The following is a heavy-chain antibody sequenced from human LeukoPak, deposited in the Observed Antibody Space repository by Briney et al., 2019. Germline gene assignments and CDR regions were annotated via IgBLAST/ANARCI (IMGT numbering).Heavy chain of an antibody. D-gene: IGHD6-19*01. CDR1: GGSFSGYY. Sequence: ASETLSLTCAVYGGSFSGYYWSWIRQPPGKGLEWIGEINHSGSTNYNPSLKSRVIISVDTSKNQFSLKLSSVTAADTAVYYCARLIAVAGTRGADYWGQGTLVTVSS. V-gene: IGHV4-34*01. J-gene: IGHJ4*02. CDR2: INHSGST. CDR3: ARLIAVAGTRGADY.